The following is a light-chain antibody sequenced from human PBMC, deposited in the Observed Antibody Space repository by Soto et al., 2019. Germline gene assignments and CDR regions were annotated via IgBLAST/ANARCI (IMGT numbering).Light chain of an antibody. V-gene: IGKV3-15*01. J-gene: IGKJ5*01. CDR2: GAS. CDR3: QQYNNWIT. CDR1: QSVSNN. Sequence: EIMLKQSPGTLSLSPGERATLSCRASQSVSNNYLAWYQQKPGQAPRLLIYGASTRATGIPARFSGSGSGTEFTLTISSLQSEDFAVYYCQQYNNWITFGQGTRLEI.